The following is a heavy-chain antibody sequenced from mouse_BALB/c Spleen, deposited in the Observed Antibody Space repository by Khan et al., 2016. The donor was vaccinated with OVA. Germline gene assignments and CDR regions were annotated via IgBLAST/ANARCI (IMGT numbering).Heavy chain of an antibody. CDR1: GYTFTDFT. V-gene: IGHV1S137*01. Sequence: QVQLKESGAELVRPGVSVKISCKGSGYTFTDFTLHWMKQSHTKSLEWIGVISTYYGAATYNQKFKGKATMTVDKASSTAYLELARLTSEDSAIYYCTRGGGGNRFAYGGQGTLVTVSA. J-gene: IGHJ3*01. CDR2: ISTYYGAA. CDR3: TRGGGGNRFAY.